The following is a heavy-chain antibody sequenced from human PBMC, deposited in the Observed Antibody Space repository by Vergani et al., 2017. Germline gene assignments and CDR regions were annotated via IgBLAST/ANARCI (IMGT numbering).Heavy chain of an antibody. CDR1: GFTFNTYT. J-gene: IGHJ5*02. CDR2: IYHSGST. D-gene: IGHD1-26*01. CDR3: ARSSAQGNWFDP. V-gene: IGHV4-30-2*01. Sequence: VQLVESGGGLVQPGGSLRLSCAASGFTFNTYTMNWVRQAPGKGLEWIGYIYHSGSTYYNPSLKSRVTISVDRSKNQFSLKLSSVTAADTAVYYCARSSAQGNWFDPWGQGTLVTVSS.